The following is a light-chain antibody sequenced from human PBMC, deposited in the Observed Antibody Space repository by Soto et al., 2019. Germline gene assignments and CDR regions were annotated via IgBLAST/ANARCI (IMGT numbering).Light chain of an antibody. Sequence: QAVVTQPPSASGTHGQSVTLSCSGSTSNIGSNAVNWYQQLPGTAPKLLIYKNNQRPSGVPDRFSGSKFGTSASLAISGLQADDEADYQCAAWDDSMHGVAFGGGTKLTVL. V-gene: IGLV1-44*01. CDR1: TSNIGSNA. CDR2: KNN. CDR3: AAWDDSMHGVA. J-gene: IGLJ3*02.